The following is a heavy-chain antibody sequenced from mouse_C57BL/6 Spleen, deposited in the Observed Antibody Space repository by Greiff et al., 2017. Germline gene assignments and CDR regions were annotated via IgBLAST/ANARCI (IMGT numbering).Heavy chain of an antibody. CDR1: GYAFSSSW. CDR3: ARRNYYGPYAMDY. D-gene: IGHD1-2*01. Sequence: QVQLKESGPELVKPGASVKISCKASGYAFSSSWMNWVKQRPGKGLEWIGRIYPGDGDTNYNGKFKGKDTLTADKSSSTAYMQLSSLTSEDSAVYFCARRNYYGPYAMDYWGQGTSVTVSS. J-gene: IGHJ4*01. CDR2: IYPGDGDT. V-gene: IGHV1-82*01.